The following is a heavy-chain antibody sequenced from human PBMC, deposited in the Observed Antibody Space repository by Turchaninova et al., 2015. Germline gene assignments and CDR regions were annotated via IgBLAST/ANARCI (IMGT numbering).Heavy chain of an antibody. V-gene: IGHV3-23*01. J-gene: IGHJ3*02. D-gene: IGHD4-17*01. CDR1: GFTFSRYA. CDR2: ISGRGDAT. CDR3: AKGGNGDYWDAFDI. Sequence: EVQLLESGGGLVQPGGSLRLSCAAAGFTFSRYAMSWVRQAPGNGLGWVTAISGRGDATYRQDPVVASYPNPRTNSKNTLYRQMNSLRADDTAVYYCAKGGNGDYWDAFDIWGQGTMVTVSS.